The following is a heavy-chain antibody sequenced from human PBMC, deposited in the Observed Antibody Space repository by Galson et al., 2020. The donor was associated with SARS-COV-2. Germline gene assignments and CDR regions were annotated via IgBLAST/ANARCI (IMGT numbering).Heavy chain of an antibody. J-gene: IGHJ4*02. Sequence: SGPTLVKPTQTLTLTCTFSGFSLSTSGMCVSWIRQPPGKALEWLALIDWDDDKYYSTSLKTRLTISKDTSKNQVVLTMTNMDPVDTATYYCARINTNGYSGYGIPDPYFDYWGQGTLVTVSS. D-gene: IGHD5-12*01. CDR3: ARINTNGYSGYGIPDPYFDY. CDR1: GFSLSTSGMC. CDR2: IDWDDDK. V-gene: IGHV2-70*01.